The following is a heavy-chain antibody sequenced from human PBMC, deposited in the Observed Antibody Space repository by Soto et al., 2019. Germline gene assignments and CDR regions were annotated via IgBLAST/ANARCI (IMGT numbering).Heavy chain of an antibody. D-gene: IGHD5-18*01. CDR2: IPYDGSNK. V-gene: IGHV3-30-3*01. CDR3: ARGVHTAATPSFDY. CDR1: GFTFSSYA. Sequence: GGSLRLSCAASGFTFSSYAMHWVRQAPGKGLEWVAVIPYDGSNKYYADSVKGRFTISRDNSKNTLYLQMNSLRAEDTAVYYCARGVHTAATPSFDYWGQGTLVTVSS. J-gene: IGHJ4*02.